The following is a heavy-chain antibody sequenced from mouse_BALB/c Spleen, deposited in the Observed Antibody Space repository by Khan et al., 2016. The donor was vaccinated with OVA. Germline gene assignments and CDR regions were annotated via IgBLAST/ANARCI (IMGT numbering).Heavy chain of an antibody. Sequence: EVELVESGPGLVKPSQSLSLTCTVTGYSITSDYAWNWIRQFPGNKLEWMGHISYSGNTKYNPSLKSRISITRDKSNNQFFLQLNSVTTEDTATYYCARIYGGDFDYWGQGTTLTVS. D-gene: IGHD1-1*01. CDR3: ARIYGGDFDY. CDR2: ISYSGNT. CDR1: GYSITSDYA. J-gene: IGHJ2*01. V-gene: IGHV3-2*02.